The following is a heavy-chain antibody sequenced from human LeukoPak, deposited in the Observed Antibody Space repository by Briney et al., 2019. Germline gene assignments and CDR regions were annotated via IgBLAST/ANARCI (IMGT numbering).Heavy chain of an antibody. J-gene: IGHJ4*02. V-gene: IGHV3-30*02. D-gene: IGHD3-22*01. CDR3: AKAPTKGFTYYYDSSGYPDY. CDR1: GFPFSSHG. CDR2: IRYDGSNK. Sequence: PGGSLRLSCAASGFPFSSHGMHWVRQAPGKGLEWVAFIRYDGSNKNYADSVKGRFTISRDNSKNTLYLQMNSLRAEDTAVYYCAKAPTKGFTYYYDSSGYPDYWGQGTLVTVSS.